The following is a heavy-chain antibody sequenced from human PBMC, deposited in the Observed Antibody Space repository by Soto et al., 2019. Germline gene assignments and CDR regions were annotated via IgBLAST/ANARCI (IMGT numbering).Heavy chain of an antibody. J-gene: IGHJ6*02. D-gene: IGHD2-15*01. CDR1: GGTFSSYA. CDR2: IIPIFGTA. V-gene: IGHV1-69*13. CDR3: ARGDTPDYYYYYGMDV. Sequence: GASVKVSCKASGGTFSSYAISWVRQAPGQGLEWMGGIIPIFGTANYAQKFQGRVTITADESTSTAYMELSSLRSEDTAVYYCARGDTPDYYYYYGMDVWGQGTTGTVSS.